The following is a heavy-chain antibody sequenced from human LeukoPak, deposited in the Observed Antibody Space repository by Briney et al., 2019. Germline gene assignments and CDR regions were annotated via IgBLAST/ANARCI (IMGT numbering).Heavy chain of an antibody. CDR3: AVLAAAGTVDY. J-gene: IGHJ4*02. Sequence: SSETLSLTCTVSGDSISNYYWSWIRQPPGKGLEWIGEINHSGSTNYNPSLKSRVTISVDTSKNQFSLKLSSVTAADTAVYYCAVLAAAGTVDYWGQGTLVTVSS. V-gene: IGHV4-34*01. CDR2: INHSGST. CDR1: GDSISNYY. D-gene: IGHD6-13*01.